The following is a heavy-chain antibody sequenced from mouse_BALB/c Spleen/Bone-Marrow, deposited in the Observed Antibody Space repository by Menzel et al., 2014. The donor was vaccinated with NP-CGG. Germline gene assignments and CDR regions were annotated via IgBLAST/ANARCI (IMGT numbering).Heavy chain of an antibody. V-gene: IGHV1-15*01. Sequence: SGTELVRPGASVKLSCKALGFTFTDYEMHWVKQTPVHGLEWIGTIHPGSGGTAYNQKFKDKATLTVDKSSSTAYMQLCSPTSEDSAVYYCARLGGLRVFDYWGQGTTLTVSS. J-gene: IGHJ2*01. CDR3: ARLGGLRVFDY. CDR2: IHPGSGGT. CDR1: GFTFTDYE. D-gene: IGHD2-2*01.